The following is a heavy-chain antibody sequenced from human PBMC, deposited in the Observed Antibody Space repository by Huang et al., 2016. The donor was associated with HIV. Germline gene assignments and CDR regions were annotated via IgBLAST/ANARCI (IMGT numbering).Heavy chain of an antibody. J-gene: IGHJ3*02. V-gene: IGHV1-24*01. CDR2: FGAEQGET. D-gene: IGHD2-21*01. CDR1: GYTLTELS. Sequence: QVQLVQSGAEVKKPGASVKVSCKVSGYTLTELSIHWVRQAPGKGLEWMGGFGAEQGETTYAQNFQGRGTMTEDTATDTAYMELHSLRPEDTAVYYCAAGYDTYYDIWGQGTMVIASS. CDR3: AAGYDTYYDI.